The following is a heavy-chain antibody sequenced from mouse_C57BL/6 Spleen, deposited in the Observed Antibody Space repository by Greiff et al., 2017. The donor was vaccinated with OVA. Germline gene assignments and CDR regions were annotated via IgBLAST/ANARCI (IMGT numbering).Heavy chain of an antibody. V-gene: IGHV1-20*01. J-gene: IGHJ2*01. CDR3: ARSIITTVVPYFDY. CDR1: GYSFTGYF. D-gene: IGHD1-1*01. Sequence: VQLQQSGPELVKPGDSVKISCKASGYSFTGYFMNWVMQSHGKSLEWIGRINPYNGDTFYNQKFKGKATLTADKSSSTAHMELRSLTSEDSAVYYCARSIITTVVPYFDYWGQGTTLTVSS. CDR2: INPYNGDT.